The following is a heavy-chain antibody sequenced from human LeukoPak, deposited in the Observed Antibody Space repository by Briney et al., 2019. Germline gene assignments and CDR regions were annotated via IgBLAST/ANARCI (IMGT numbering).Heavy chain of an antibody. CDR2: IYYSGST. CDR3: ARLGPYSSSWYYFDY. Sequence: SETLSLTCTVSGGSISSYYWSWIRQPPGKGLEWIGYIYYSGSTYYNPSLKSRVTISVDTSKNQFSLKLSSVPAADTAVYYCARLGPYSSSWYYFDYWGQGTLVTVSS. CDR1: GGSISSYY. D-gene: IGHD6-13*01. V-gene: IGHV4-59*01. J-gene: IGHJ4*02.